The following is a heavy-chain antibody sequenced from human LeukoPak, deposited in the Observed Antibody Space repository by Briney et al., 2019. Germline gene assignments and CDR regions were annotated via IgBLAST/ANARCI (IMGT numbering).Heavy chain of an antibody. Sequence: GGSLRLSCAASGFTFSSYSMNWVRQAPGKGLEGVSSISSSSSYIYYADSVKGRFTISRDNAKNSLYLQMNSLRAEDTAVYYCAKGSGITIFGVVIPNWGQGTLVTVSS. CDR3: AKGSGITIFGVVIPN. CDR1: GFTFSSYS. V-gene: IGHV3-21*01. J-gene: IGHJ4*02. CDR2: ISSSSSYI. D-gene: IGHD3-3*01.